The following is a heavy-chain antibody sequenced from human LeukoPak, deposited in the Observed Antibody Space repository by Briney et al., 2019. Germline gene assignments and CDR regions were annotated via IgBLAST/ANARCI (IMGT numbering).Heavy chain of an antibody. Sequence: GGSLRLSCAASGLTFSRYWMTWVRQAPGKGLEWVANINQDGGAQYYVDSVKGRFTISRDNAKDSLYLQMHNLRAEDTAVYYCATAHLYYDILTGYSPQYYFDYWGQGTLVTVSS. CDR2: INQDGGAQ. CDR3: ATAHLYYDILTGYSPQYYFDY. J-gene: IGHJ4*02. V-gene: IGHV3-7*01. D-gene: IGHD3-9*01. CDR1: GLTFSRYW.